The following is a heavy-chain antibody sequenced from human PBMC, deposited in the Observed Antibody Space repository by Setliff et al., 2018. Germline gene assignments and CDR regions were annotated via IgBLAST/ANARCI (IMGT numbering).Heavy chain of an antibody. J-gene: IGHJ4*01. CDR3: ARDYCGPTSCFAKYFDN. CDR1: GGSISNYY. D-gene: IGHD2-2*01. V-gene: IGHV4-4*08. CDR2: IYTSGST. Sequence: SETLSLTCTVSGGSISNYYWSWFRQPPGKGLEWIGYIYTSGSTYYSPSLKSLVTISIDTSRNQFSLELRSVTAADTALYYCARDYCGPTSCFAKYFDNWGHGILVTVSS.